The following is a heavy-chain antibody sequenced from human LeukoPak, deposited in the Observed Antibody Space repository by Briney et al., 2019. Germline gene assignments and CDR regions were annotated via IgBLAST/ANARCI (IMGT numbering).Heavy chain of an antibody. CDR1: GFTFSSYA. V-gene: IGHV3-30*18. D-gene: IGHD6-13*01. J-gene: IGHJ4*02. CDR2: ISDDGSNK. CDR3: VKSPSSSWYGPFDY. Sequence: GGSLRLSCAASGFTFSSYAMSWVRQAPGKGLEWVAVISDDGSNKYYADSVKGRFTISRDNSKNTLYLQMSSLRVEDTAVYYCVKSPSSSWYGPFDYWGQGTLVTVSS.